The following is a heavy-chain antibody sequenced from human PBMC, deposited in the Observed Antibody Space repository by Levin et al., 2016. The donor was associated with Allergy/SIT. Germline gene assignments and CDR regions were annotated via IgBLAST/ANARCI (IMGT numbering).Heavy chain of an antibody. V-gene: IGHV4-61*01. CDR1: GGSVSSGSYY. J-gene: IGHJ6*02. CDR3: ARDSTRYYYYGMDV. Sequence: GSLRLSCTVSGGSVSSGSYYWSWIRQPPGKGLEWIGYIYYSGSTNYNPSLKSRVTISVDTSKNQFSLKLSSVTAADTAVYYCARDSTRYYYYGMDVWGQGTTVTVSS. CDR2: IYYSGST.